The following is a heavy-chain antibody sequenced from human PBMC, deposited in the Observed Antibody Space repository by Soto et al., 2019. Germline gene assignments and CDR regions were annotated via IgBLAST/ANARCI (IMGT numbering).Heavy chain of an antibody. D-gene: IGHD3-10*01. Sequence: EVQLVESGGGLVQPGGSLRLSCAASGFTFSSYWMHWVRQAPGKGLVWVSRINSDGSSTSYADSVKGRFTISRDNAKNPRYLQMNRLRAEDTAVYYCARPGGGNWFDPWGQGTLVTVSS. V-gene: IGHV3-74*01. CDR1: GFTFSSYW. CDR3: ARPGGGNWFDP. J-gene: IGHJ5*02. CDR2: INSDGSST.